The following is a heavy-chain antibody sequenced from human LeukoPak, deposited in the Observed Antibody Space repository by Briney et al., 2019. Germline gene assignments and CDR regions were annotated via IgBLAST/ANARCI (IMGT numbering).Heavy chain of an antibody. V-gene: IGHV4-61*02. CDR2: IYSSGST. CDR1: GGSISSGSYY. D-gene: IGHD3-10*01. Sequence: SETLSLTCAVSGGSISSGSYYWSWIRQPAGRGLEWIGRIYSSGSTNYNPSLKSRVTISVDTSKNQLSLRLTSVTAADTAMYFCARAIWFGEGHDYWGQGTLVTVSS. CDR3: ARAIWFGEGHDY. J-gene: IGHJ4*02.